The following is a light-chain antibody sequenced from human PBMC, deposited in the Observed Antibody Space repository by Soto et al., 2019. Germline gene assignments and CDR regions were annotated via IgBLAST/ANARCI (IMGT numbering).Light chain of an antibody. CDR1: SSDVGGYNY. CDR3: SSYTSSSTVV. CDR2: DVS. Sequence: QSVLTQPASVSGSPGQSITISCTGTSSDVGGYNYVSWYQQHPGTAPKLMICDVSNRPSGVSNRFSGSKSGNTASLTISGLQAEDEADYYCSSYTSSSTVVFGGGTKVTVL. J-gene: IGLJ2*01. V-gene: IGLV2-14*01.